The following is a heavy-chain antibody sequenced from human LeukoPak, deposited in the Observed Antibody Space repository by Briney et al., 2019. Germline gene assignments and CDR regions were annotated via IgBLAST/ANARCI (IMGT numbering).Heavy chain of an antibody. CDR1: GYTFTNYY. D-gene: IGHD6-19*01. Sequence: ASVKVSCKASGYTFTNYYIHWVRQAPGQRLEWMGVISPTGGDTNYAQKFQGRVTITADESTSTAYMELSSLRSEDTAVYYCARVYPNSIAVAGVAYFDYWGQGTLVTVSS. V-gene: IGHV1-46*01. J-gene: IGHJ4*02. CDR3: ARVYPNSIAVAGVAYFDY. CDR2: ISPTGGDT.